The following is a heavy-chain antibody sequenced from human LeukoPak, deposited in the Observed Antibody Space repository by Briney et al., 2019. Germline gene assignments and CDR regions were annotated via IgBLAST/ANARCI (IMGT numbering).Heavy chain of an antibody. CDR2: INHSGST. Sequence: SETLSLTCAVYGGSFSGYYWSWIRQPPGKGLEWIGEINHSGSTNYNPSLKSRVTISVDTSKNQFSLKLSSVTAADTAVHYCARGQGVSSWYRYWGQGTLVTVSS. V-gene: IGHV4-34*01. J-gene: IGHJ4*02. CDR3: ARGQGVSSWYRY. D-gene: IGHD6-13*01. CDR1: GGSFSGYY.